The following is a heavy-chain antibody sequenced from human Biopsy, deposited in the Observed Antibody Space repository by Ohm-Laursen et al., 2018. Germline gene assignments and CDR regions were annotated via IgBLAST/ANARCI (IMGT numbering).Heavy chain of an antibody. CDR1: GGSICSFF. CDR2: IYSSGST. CDR3: AREPRIAAVAYFDP. Sequence: GTLSLTCTVSGGSICSFFWSWIRQPAGKGLEWIGRIYSSGSTNYNPSLKSRVTMSVDTSKNQFSLILSSMTAADTAVYYCAREPRIAAVAYFDPWGQGTLVTVSS. V-gene: IGHV4-4*07. J-gene: IGHJ5*02. D-gene: IGHD6-13*01.